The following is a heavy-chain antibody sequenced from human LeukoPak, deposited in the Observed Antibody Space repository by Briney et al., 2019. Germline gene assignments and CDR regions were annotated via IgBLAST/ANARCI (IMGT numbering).Heavy chain of an antibody. V-gene: IGHV1-18*01. D-gene: IGHD3-22*01. J-gene: IGHJ4*02. CDR3: ATLFFALENSGYYPY. CDR1: GYTFTSYG. Sequence: GASVKVSCKASGYTFTSYGISWVRQAPGQGLEWMGWISAYNGITNYAQKFQGRVTMTEDTSTDTAYMELSSLRSEDTAVYYCATLFFALENSGYYPYWGQGTLVTVSS. CDR2: ISAYNGIT.